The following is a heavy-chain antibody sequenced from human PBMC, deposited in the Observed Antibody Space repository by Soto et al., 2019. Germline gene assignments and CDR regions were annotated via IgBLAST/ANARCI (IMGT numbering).Heavy chain of an antibody. Sequence: LRLSCTASGFTFGDYSMSWVRQAPGKGLEWVGFIRSKAYGGTTEYAASVKGRFTISRDDSKSIAYLQMNSLKASDTAMYYCARRGGYYYGMDVWGQGTTVTVSS. CDR1: GFTFGDYS. CDR2: IRSKAYGGTT. V-gene: IGHV3-49*04. D-gene: IGHD2-15*01. J-gene: IGHJ6*02. CDR3: ARRGGYYYGMDV.